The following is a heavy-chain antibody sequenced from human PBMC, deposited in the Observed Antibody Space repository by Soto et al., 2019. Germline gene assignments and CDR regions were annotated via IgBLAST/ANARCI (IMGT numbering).Heavy chain of an antibody. CDR3: LRSREGYNQVSDY. Sequence: EAQLVESGGGLVQPGGSLRLSCAASGFTFSGYWMHWVRQAPERGLVWVSRINGDGTTTHYADSVKGRFTISSDNAKNTLYLQMNSLKAEGTDVSSWLRSREGYNQVSDYWGQGTLVTVSS. CDR1: GFTFSGYW. J-gene: IGHJ4*02. D-gene: IGHD5-12*01. V-gene: IGHV3-74*01. CDR2: INGDGTTT.